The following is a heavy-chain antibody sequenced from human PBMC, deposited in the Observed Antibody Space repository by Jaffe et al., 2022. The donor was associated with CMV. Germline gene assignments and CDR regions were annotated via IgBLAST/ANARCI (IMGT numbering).Heavy chain of an antibody. V-gene: IGHV1-2*02. J-gene: IGHJ5*02. Sequence: QLQLVQSGAEVKKPGASVKVSCKASGSTFIGYYIHWVRQAPGQGLEWMGWINPKSGGTNYAQRFQGRVAMTRDTSISTAYMELSRLRSDDTAVYYCARTVDGSGSYYNEDAWGQGTLVTVSS. CDR1: GSTFIGYY. D-gene: IGHD3-10*01. CDR2: INPKSGGT. CDR3: ARTVDGSGSYYNEDA.